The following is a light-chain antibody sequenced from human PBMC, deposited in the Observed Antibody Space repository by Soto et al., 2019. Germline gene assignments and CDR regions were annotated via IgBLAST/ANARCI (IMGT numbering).Light chain of an antibody. CDR2: GPS. J-gene: IGKJ4*01. Sequence: EIVMTQSPATLSVSPGETATLSCRASQSVSTNVAWFQQKPGQVRRLLIYGPSTRATGIPAKYSGSGSGTEFALSISYLQSEDVAVYYCQQYNNWPLTFGGGTKVEI. CDR3: QQYNNWPLT. V-gene: IGKV3-15*01. CDR1: QSVSTN.